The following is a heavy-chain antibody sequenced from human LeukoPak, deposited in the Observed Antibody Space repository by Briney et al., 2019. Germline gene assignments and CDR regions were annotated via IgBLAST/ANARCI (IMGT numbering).Heavy chain of an antibody. CDR1: GFTLTTYA. Sequence: GTSLSLSCAVSGFTLTTYAMHWVRQAPGKGLEWVSSLSSSSSYIDYADSVKGRFTISRDNAKNSLYLQMNSLRAEDTAVYYCARAGRAYSSSWYWFDRWGQGTLVTVSS. J-gene: IGHJ5*02. D-gene: IGHD6-13*01. CDR3: ARAGRAYSSSWYWFDR. V-gene: IGHV3-21*01. CDR2: LSSSSSYI.